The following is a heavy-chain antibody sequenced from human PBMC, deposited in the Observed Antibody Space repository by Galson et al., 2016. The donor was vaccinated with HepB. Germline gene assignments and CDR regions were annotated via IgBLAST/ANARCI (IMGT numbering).Heavy chain of an antibody. CDR2: IYPGDSHT. CDR1: GYSFTSYW. V-gene: IGHV5-51*01. J-gene: IGHJ6*02. Sequence: QSGAEVKKPGESLKISCKGSGYSFTSYWIGWVRQMPGKGLEWMGIIYPGDSHTRYSPSFQGQVTISADKSISTAYLQWSSLKASDTAMYYCARLAHTGNSEVDGMEVWGQGTTVTVSS. D-gene: IGHD4-23*01. CDR3: ARLAHTGNSEVDGMEV.